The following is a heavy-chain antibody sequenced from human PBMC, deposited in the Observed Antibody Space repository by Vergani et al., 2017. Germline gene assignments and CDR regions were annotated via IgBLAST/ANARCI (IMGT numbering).Heavy chain of an antibody. J-gene: IGHJ4*02. CDR1: GFNFKNNW. CDR3: AGXQGTSAYYYGGFDY. Sequence: EVQLVESGGGLVQPGGSLRLSCAASGFNFKNNWMSWVRQAPGKGLEWVARIKQDGSEKFYVDSVMGRFTISRDNAKNSVTLQMDNLRAEDTAVYYCAGXQGTSAYYYGGFDYWGQGILVTVSS. CDR2: IKQDGSEK. D-gene: IGHD3-22*01. V-gene: IGHV3-7*01.